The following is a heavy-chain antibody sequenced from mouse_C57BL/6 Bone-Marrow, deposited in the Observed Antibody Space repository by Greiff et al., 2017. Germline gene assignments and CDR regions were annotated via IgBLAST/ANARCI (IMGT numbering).Heavy chain of an antibody. D-gene: IGHD1-1*01. Sequence: VQRVESGPGLVAPSQSLSITCTVSGFSLTSYAISWVRQPPGKGLEWLGVIWTGGGTNYNSALKSRLSISKDNSKSQVFLKMNSLQTDDTARYYCAHLPFYYGGSYFDYWGQGTTLTVSS. CDR1: GFSLTSYA. CDR3: AHLPFYYGGSYFDY. V-gene: IGHV2-9-1*01. CDR2: IWTGGGT. J-gene: IGHJ2*01.